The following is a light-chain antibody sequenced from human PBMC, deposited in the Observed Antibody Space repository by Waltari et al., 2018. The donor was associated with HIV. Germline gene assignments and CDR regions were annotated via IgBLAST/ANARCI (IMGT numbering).Light chain of an antibody. V-gene: IGLV2-8*01. CDR1: SREGGGYNY. J-gene: IGLJ2*01. CDR3: SSYAGRNNVV. Sequence: QSALTQPPPASGSPGQSVTTPCTGTSREGGGYNYVAWYQQHPGKAPNLMIYDVSKRPSGVPDRFSGSKSGNTASLTVSGLQAEDEADYYCSSYAGRNNVVFGGGTKVTVL. CDR2: DVS.